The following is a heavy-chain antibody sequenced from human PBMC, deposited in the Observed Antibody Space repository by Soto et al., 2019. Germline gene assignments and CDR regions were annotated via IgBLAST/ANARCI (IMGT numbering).Heavy chain of an antibody. CDR1: RYSFTSYW. Sequence: VESLKISGKGSRYSFTSYWIGWVRQMPGKGLEWMGIIYPGDSYTRYSPSFQGQVTISADKSISTAYLQWSSLKASDTAMYYCARHGGRRDGYNYFDYWGQGTLVTVSS. J-gene: IGHJ4*02. CDR2: IYPGDSYT. V-gene: IGHV5-51*01. D-gene: IGHD5-12*01. CDR3: ARHGGRRDGYNYFDY.